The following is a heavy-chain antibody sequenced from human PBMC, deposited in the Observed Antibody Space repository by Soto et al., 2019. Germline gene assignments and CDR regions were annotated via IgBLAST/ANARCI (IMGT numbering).Heavy chain of an antibody. CDR2: IIPIFGTA. CDR3: ATRYINYYGSGSYLYYFDY. D-gene: IGHD3-10*01. V-gene: IGHV1-69*13. CDR1: GGTFSSYA. Sequence: ASVKVSCKASGGTFSSYAISWVRQAPGQGLEWMGGIIPIFGTANYAQKFQGRVTITADESTSTAYMELSSLRSEDTAVYYCATRYINYYGSGSYLYYFDYWGQGTLVSVSS. J-gene: IGHJ4*02.